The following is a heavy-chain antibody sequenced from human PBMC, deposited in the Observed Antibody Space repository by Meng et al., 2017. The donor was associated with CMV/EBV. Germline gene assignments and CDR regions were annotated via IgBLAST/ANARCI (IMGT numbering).Heavy chain of an antibody. Sequence: SETLSLTCTVSGGSVSSGSYYWSWIRQPPGKGLEWIGYIYYSGSTNYNPSLKSRVTISVDTSKNQFSLKLSSVTAADTAVYYCARESLKNIVVVPAASGAFDIWGQGTMVTVSS. J-gene: IGHJ3*02. D-gene: IGHD2-2*01. CDR2: IYYSGST. CDR1: GGSVSSGSYY. V-gene: IGHV4-61*01. CDR3: ARESLKNIVVVPAASGAFDI.